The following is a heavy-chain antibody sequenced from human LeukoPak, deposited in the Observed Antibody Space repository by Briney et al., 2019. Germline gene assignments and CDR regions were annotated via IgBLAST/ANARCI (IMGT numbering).Heavy chain of an antibody. CDR2: MNPNSGNT. CDR1: GYTFINYD. CDR3: ARLSSIDLLGEDNWVHWYFDL. V-gene: IGHV1-8*03. Sequence: ASVKVSCKASGYTFINYDINWVRQATGQGLGWMGWMNPNSGNTGYAQKFQGRVTITRNTSISTAYMELSSLRSEDTAVYYCARLSSIDLLGEDNWVHWYFDLWGRGTLVTVSS. J-gene: IGHJ2*01. D-gene: IGHD1-20*01.